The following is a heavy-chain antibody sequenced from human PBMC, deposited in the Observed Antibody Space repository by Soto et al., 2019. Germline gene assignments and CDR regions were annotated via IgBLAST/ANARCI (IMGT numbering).Heavy chain of an antibody. Sequence: PSETLSLTCTVSGGSISSGGYYWSWIGQHPGKGLEWIGYIYYSGSTYYNPSLKRRVIISVDTSKNQFSLKLSSVPAADTAVYYWARPKGAGGDPSYWYFDLWGGGTLVTVSS. CDR2: IYYSGST. CDR1: GGSISSGGYY. CDR3: ARPKGAGGDPSYWYFDL. D-gene: IGHD2-21*02. J-gene: IGHJ2*01. V-gene: IGHV4-31*03.